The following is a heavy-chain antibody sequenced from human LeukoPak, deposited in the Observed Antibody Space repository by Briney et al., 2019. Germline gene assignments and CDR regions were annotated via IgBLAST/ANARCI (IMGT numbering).Heavy chain of an antibody. CDR1: GHTFTSYY. D-gene: IGHD3-22*01. Sequence: ASVKVSFKASGHTFTSYYMHWVRQAPGQGTECMGIINPSGGSTSYAQKFQGRVTMTRDTSTSTVYMELSSLRSEDTAVYYCATQDSSGYYDYWGQGTLVTVSS. J-gene: IGHJ4*02. CDR3: ATQDSSGYYDY. CDR2: INPSGGST. V-gene: IGHV1-46*01.